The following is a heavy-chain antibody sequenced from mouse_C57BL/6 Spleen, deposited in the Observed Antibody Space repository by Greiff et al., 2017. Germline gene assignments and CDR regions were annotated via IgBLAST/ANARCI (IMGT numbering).Heavy chain of an antibody. Sequence: QVQLKQSGAELVRPGASVTLSCKASGYTFTDYEMHWVKQTPVHGLEWIGAIDPETGGTAYNQKFKGKDILTADKSSSTAYMELRSLTSEDSAVYYWTRSLISFDYWGQGTTLTVSS. J-gene: IGHJ2*01. CDR2: IDPETGGT. CDR3: TRSLISFDY. CDR1: GYTFTDYE. D-gene: IGHD1-1*01. V-gene: IGHV1-15*01.